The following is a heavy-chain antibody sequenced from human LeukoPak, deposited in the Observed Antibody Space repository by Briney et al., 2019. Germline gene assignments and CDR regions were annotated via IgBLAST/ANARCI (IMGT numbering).Heavy chain of an antibody. CDR1: GGSISSYY. J-gene: IGHJ4*02. D-gene: IGHD5-24*01. CDR3: ARKGWLQPTFDY. CDR2: IYHSGST. Sequence: PSETLSLTCTVSGGSISSYYWSWVRQPPGKGLEWIGEIYHSGSTNYNPSLKSRVTISVDKSKNQFSLKLSSVTAADTAVYYCARKGWLQPTFDYWGQGTLVTVSS. V-gene: IGHV4-4*02.